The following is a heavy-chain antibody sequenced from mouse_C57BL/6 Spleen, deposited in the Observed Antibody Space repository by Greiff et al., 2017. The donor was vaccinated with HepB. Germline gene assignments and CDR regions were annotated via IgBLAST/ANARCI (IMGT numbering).Heavy chain of an antibody. CDR1: GFTFSDYY. D-gene: IGHD1-1*01. V-gene: IGHV5-12*01. CDR2: ISNGGGST. Sequence: EVKVVESGGGLVQPGGSLKLSCAASGFTFSDYYMYWVRQTPEKRLEWVAYISNGGGSTYYPDTVKGRFTISRDNAKNTLYLQMSRLKSEDTAMYYCARERIYYYGSSYGYFDVWGTGTTVTVSS. CDR3: ARERIYYYGSSYGYFDV. J-gene: IGHJ1*03.